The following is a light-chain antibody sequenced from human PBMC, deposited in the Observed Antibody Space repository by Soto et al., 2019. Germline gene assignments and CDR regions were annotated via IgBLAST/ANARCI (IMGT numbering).Light chain of an antibody. J-gene: IGLJ2*01. CDR1: TGAVTTGHY. CDR2: DTN. Sequence: QAVVTQEPSLTVSPGGTVTLTCGSNTGAVTTGHYPYWFQQKPGQAPRTLIYDTNNKHSWTPARFSGSLLGGKAAPTLSGAQPEDEADYYCLLSYRGVGVFGGGTKLTVL. CDR3: LLSYRGVGV. V-gene: IGLV7-46*01.